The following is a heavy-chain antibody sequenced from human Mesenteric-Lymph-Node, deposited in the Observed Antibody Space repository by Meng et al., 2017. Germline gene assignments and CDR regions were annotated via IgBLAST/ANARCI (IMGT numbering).Heavy chain of an antibody. CDR2: LYSCGST. J-gene: IGHJ4*02. D-gene: IGHD5-12*01. CDR1: AFTVSSNY. CDR3: TRVGYNDYDRDY. V-gene: IGHV3-66*03. Sequence: SLMISCAASAFTVSSNYMSWVRQAPGKGLEWVSVLYSCGSTYYADSVEGRFTISRDNSNNTLYLQMNSLSAEDTAVYFCTRVGYNDYDRDYWGQGAQVTVSS.